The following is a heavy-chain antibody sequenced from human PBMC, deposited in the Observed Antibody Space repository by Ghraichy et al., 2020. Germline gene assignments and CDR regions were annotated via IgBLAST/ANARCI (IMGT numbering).Heavy chain of an antibody. CDR1: GGSFSGYY. J-gene: IGHJ4*02. V-gene: IGHV4-34*01. CDR3: ARGRVGATSFAY. CDR2: INHSGST. D-gene: IGHD1-26*01. Sequence: SETLSLTCAVYGGSFSGYYWSWIRQPPGKGLEWIGEINHSGSTNYNPSLKSRVTISVDTSKNQFSLKLSSVTAADTAVYYCARGRVGATSFAYWGQGTLVTVSS.